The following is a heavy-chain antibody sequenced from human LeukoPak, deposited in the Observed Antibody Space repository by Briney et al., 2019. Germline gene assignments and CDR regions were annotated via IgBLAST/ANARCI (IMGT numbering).Heavy chain of an antibody. CDR2: ISGSAGST. Sequence: GGSLRLSCAASGFTFSSYAMSWVRQAPGKGLEWVSGISGSAGSTYYADSVKGRFTISRDNSKNTLYLQMDTLRAEDTAVYYCANLSVVTPIRLDYWRQRTLVTVSS. CDR1: GFTFSSYA. CDR3: ANLSVVTPIRLDY. D-gene: IGHD4-23*01. V-gene: IGHV3-23*01. J-gene: IGHJ4*02.